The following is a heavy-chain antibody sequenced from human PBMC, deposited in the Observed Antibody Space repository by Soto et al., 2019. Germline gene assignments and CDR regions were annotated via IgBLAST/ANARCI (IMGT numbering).Heavy chain of an antibody. CDR2: IYYSGST. V-gene: IGHV4-31*03. D-gene: IGHD3-10*01. CDR1: GGSISSGGYY. CDR3: SSGSYYNALRPFDY. Sequence: PSETLSLTCTVSGGSISSGGYYWSWIRQHPGKGLEWIGYIYYSGSTYYNPSLKSRVTISVDTSKNQFSLKLSSVTAADTAVYYCSSGSYYNALRPFDYWGQGTLVTVSS. J-gene: IGHJ4*02.